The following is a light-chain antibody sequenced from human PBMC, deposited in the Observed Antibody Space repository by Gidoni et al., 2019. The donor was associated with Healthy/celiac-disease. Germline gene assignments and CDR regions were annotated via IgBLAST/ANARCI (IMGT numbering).Light chain of an antibody. Sequence: DIQMTQSPSSVSASVGDRVTITCRESQGISSWLACYQQKPGKAPKLLIYAASSLQSGVPSRFSGSGSGTDFTLTISSLQPEDFATYYCQQANSFPGTFGQGTKLEIK. CDR3: QQANSFPGT. V-gene: IGKV1-12*01. CDR2: AAS. CDR1: QGISSW. J-gene: IGKJ2*01.